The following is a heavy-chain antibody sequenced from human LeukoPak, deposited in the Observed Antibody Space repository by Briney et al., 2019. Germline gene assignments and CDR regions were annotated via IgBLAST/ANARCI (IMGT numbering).Heavy chain of an antibody. Sequence: PGRSLRLSCAASGFTFDDYAMHWVRQAPGKGLEWVSGISWNSGSIGYADSVKGRFTISRDNAKNSLYLQMNSLRAEDTALYYCAKIVEMATRVGAFDIWGQGTMVTVSS. D-gene: IGHD5-24*01. J-gene: IGHJ3*02. CDR1: GFTFDDYA. CDR2: ISWNSGSI. CDR3: AKIVEMATRVGAFDI. V-gene: IGHV3-9*01.